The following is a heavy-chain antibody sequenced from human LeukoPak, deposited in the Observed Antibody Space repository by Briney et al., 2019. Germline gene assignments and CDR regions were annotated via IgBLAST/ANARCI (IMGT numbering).Heavy chain of an antibody. CDR2: IDSISSTL. D-gene: IGHD2-2*01. Sequence: GESLRLSCAASGFTFSSYSMNWVRQPPGKGLEWVSYIDSISSTLYYADSVKGRFTISRDNSRNTLYLQMNSLRTEDTAVYYCARGPVGVVVPAPFDPWGQGTLVTVSS. CDR1: GFTFSSYS. V-gene: IGHV3-48*01. CDR3: ARGPVGVVVPAPFDP. J-gene: IGHJ5*02.